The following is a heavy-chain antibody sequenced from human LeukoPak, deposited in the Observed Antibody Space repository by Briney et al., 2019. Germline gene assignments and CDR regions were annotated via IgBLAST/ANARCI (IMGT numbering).Heavy chain of an antibody. CDR1: GYAFNIYD. V-gene: IGHV1-8*01. J-gene: IGHJ4*02. CDR2: MNPDSGNT. CDR3: AVHLPGDYLDR. Sequence: ASVKVSCKASGYAFNIYDINWVRQATGHGLEWMGWMNPDSGNTGFAQKSQGRVTMTRNTSITTAYMELSSLRFEDTAVYYCAVHLPGDYLDRWGQGTLVTVSS.